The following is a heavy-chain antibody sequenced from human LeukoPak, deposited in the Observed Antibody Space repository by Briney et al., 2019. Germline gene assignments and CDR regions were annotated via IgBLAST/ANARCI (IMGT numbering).Heavy chain of an antibody. CDR2: ISADNGNT. V-gene: IGHV1-18*01. Sequence: ASVKVSCKASGYTFTTYGISCVRQAPGQGLEWVGWISADNGNTNYAQKFQGIIIMTTDTSTSTAFMEMKSLKSDDTAVYCCARGSLRFLEWSADYWGQGTLVTVSS. CDR3: ARGSLRFLEWSADY. D-gene: IGHD3-3*01. CDR1: GYTFTTYG. J-gene: IGHJ4*02.